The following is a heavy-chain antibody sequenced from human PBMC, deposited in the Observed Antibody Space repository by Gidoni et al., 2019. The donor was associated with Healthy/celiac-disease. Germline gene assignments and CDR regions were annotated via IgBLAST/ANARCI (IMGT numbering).Heavy chain of an antibody. D-gene: IGHD3-3*01. CDR1: GFTFSSYW. CDR3: ARDLRFLEWLLFDYYYYYGMDV. V-gene: IGHV3-7*01. J-gene: IGHJ6*02. Sequence: EVQLVESGGGLVQPGGSLRLSCAASGFTFSSYWMSWVRQAPGKGLEWVANIKQDGSEKYYVDSVKGRFTISRDNAKNSLYLQMNSLRAEDTAVYYCARDLRFLEWLLFDYYYYYGMDVWGQGTTVTVSS. CDR2: IKQDGSEK.